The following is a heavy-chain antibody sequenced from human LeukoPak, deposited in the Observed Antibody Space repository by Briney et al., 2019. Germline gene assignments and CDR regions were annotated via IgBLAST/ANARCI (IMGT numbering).Heavy chain of an antibody. V-gene: IGHV4-34*01. CDR1: GGSFSGYY. J-gene: IGHJ4*02. D-gene: IGHD1-26*01. Sequence: KPSETLSLTCAVYGGSFSGYYWSWIRQPPGKWLEWIGEINHSGSTNYNPSLKSRVTISVDTSKNQFSLKLSSVTAADTAVYYCASKRRESYHFDYWGQGTLVTVSS. CDR3: ASKRRESYHFDY. CDR2: INHSGST.